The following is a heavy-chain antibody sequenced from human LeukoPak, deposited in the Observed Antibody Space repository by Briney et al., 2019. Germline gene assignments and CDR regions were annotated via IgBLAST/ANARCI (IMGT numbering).Heavy chain of an antibody. CDR3: ARGYCSGTTCQSLDY. J-gene: IGHJ4*02. CDR1: GCTFTSYW. D-gene: IGHD2-2*01. Sequence: GESLQISCKGSGCTFTSYWIAWVRQMSGKGLEWMGIIYPGDSDTRYSPSFQGQVTISADKSISTAYLQWSSLKASDTAMYYCARGYCSGTTCQSLDYWGQGTLVTVSS. V-gene: IGHV5-51*01. CDR2: IYPGDSDT.